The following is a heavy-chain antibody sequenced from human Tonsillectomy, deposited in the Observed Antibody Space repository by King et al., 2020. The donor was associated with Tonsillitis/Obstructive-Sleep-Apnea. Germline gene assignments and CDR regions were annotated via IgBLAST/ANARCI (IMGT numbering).Heavy chain of an antibody. D-gene: IGHD1-26*01. CDR2: INHSGST. CDR1: GGSFSGYY. Sequence: VQLQQWGAGLLKPSETLSLTCAVYGGSFSGYYWSWIRQPPGKGLEWSGEINHSGSTNYSPSLKSRVTISIDTSKNQFSLKLSSVTAADTAVYYCAMGEVGATTIYYYYALDVWGQGTTVTVSS. J-gene: IGHJ6*02. V-gene: IGHV4-34*01. CDR3: AMGEVGATTIYYYYALDV.